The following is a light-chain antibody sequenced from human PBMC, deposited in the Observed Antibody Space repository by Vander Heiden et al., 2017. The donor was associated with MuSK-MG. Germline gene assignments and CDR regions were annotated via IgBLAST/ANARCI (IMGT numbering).Light chain of an antibody. J-gene: IGKJ5*01. Sequence: IVISQSPLALPVIPGEPASISCRSSQSLVYSDGNIYLNWYQQKPGQSPRRLIYLVSNRDSGVPDRFSGSGSGTDFTLKISRVEAEDAGVYYCMQAIQTLQTFGHGTRLEIK. CDR3: MQAIQTLQT. CDR2: LVS. V-gene: IGKV2-28*01. CDR1: QSLVYSDGNIY.